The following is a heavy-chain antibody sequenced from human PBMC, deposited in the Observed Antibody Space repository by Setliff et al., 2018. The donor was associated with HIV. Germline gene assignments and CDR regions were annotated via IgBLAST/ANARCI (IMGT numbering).Heavy chain of an antibody. CDR2: ISGTATTI. V-gene: IGHV3-11*01. Sequence: PGGSLRLSCAASGFTFSDHYMSWIRQAPGKGLEWVSSISGTATTIYSADSVMGRFSISRDNSRNTLYLQMNSLRVEDTAIYYCTKGVQRLRPYSFDSWGQGTLVTVSS. D-gene: IGHD4-17*01. J-gene: IGHJ4*02. CDR1: GFTFSDHY. CDR3: TKGVQRLRPYSFDS.